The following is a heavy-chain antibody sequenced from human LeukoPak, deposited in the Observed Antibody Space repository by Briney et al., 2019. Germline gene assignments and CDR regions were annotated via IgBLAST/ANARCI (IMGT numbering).Heavy chain of an antibody. D-gene: IGHD2-2*01. CDR3: ARPRRYCSSTSCYGGDNWFDP. J-gene: IGHJ5*02. CDR1: GGTLSSSSYY. Sequence: PSETLSLTCTVSGGTLSSSSYYWGWIRQPPGKGLVWIGSLYYSGSTYYNTSLKSRVTISVDTSKNQFSLKLSSVTAADTAVYYCARPRRYCSSTSCYGGDNWFDPWRQGTLVSVS. V-gene: IGHV4-39*01. CDR2: LYYSGST.